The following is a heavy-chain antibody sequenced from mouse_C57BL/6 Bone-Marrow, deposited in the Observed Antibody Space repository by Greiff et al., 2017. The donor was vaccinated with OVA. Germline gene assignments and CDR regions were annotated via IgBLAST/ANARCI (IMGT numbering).Heavy chain of an antibody. D-gene: IGHD2-3*01. Sequence: VQLQESGAELVKPGASVKLSCKASGYTFTSYWMHWVKQRPGQGLEWIGMIHPNSGSTNYNEKFKSKATLTVDKSSSTAYMQLSSLTSEDSAVYYCARDGYSFAYWGQGTLVTVSA. V-gene: IGHV1-64*01. J-gene: IGHJ3*01. CDR3: ARDGYSFAY. CDR2: IHPNSGST. CDR1: GYTFTSYW.